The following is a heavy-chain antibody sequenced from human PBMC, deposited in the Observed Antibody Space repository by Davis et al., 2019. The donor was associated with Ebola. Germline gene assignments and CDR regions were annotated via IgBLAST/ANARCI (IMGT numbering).Heavy chain of an antibody. D-gene: IGHD4-23*01. CDR3: ARASEYGGNTQFDF. J-gene: IGHJ4*02. V-gene: IGHV5-51*01. Sequence: GESLKISCKGSGYSFTNYWIAWVRQISGKGLEWMGVIYPGDSNTRYSPSFQGQVTISVDKSISTAFLQWRSVRASDTATYYCARASEYGGNTQFDFWGQGTLVTVSS. CDR1: GYSFTNYW. CDR2: IYPGDSNT.